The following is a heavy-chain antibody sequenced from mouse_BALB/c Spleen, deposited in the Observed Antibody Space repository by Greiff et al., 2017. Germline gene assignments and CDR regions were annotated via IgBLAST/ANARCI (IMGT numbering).Heavy chain of an antibody. CDR3: ARGGEDYDEEDAMDY. J-gene: IGHJ4*01. CDR2: INPSSGYT. V-gene: IGHV1-4*01. CDR1: GYTFTSYT. D-gene: IGHD2-4*01. Sequence: VQLQESGAELARPGASVKMSCKASGYTFTSYTMHWVKQRPGQGLEWIGYINPSSGYTNYNQKFKDKATLTADKSSSTAYMQLSSLTSEDSAVYYCARGGEDYDEEDAMDYWGQGTSVTVSA.